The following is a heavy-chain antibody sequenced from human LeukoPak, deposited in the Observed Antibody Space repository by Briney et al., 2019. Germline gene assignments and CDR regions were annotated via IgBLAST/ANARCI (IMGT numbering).Heavy chain of an antibody. J-gene: IGHJ3*02. V-gene: IGHV4-59*01. Sequence: PSETLSLTCSVLRGSISPNYWAWIRQPPGKGLEFIGDVYYSGRTYYNPSLRSRLTISLDTSNSHFSLQLSPVTTADTAVYYCARLLDNDNSGAPDTFHIWGQGTMVTVSS. D-gene: IGHD3-22*01. CDR2: VYYSGRT. CDR1: RGSISPNY. CDR3: ARLLDNDNSGAPDTFHI.